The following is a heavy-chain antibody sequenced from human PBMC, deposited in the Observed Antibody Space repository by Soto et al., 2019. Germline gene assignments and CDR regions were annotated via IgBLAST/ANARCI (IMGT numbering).Heavy chain of an antibody. CDR2: ISYDEINK. CDR1: GFTFSRYG. CDR3: AKSVYNWNDGFFDS. J-gene: IGHJ4*02. V-gene: IGHV3-30*18. Sequence: GGSLRLSCASSGFTFSRYGMHWVRQAPGKGLEWVAIISYDEINKYYADYVKGRFTISRDNSKNTLYLQMNSLRAEDTAVYYCAKSVYNWNDGFFDSWGQGTLVTVSS. D-gene: IGHD1-1*01.